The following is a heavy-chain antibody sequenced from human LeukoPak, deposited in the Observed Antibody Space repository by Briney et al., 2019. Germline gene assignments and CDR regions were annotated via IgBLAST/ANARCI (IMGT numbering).Heavy chain of an antibody. V-gene: IGHV3-21*01. CDR1: GFTFSSYS. Sequence: GGSLRLSCAASGFTFSSYSMNWVRQAPGKGLEWVSSISSSSSYIYYADSVKGRFTISRGNAKNSLYLQMNSLRAEDTAVYYCAREYCSGGSCYNDAFDIWGQGTMVTVSS. J-gene: IGHJ3*02. CDR3: AREYCSGGSCYNDAFDI. CDR2: ISSSSSYI. D-gene: IGHD2-15*01.